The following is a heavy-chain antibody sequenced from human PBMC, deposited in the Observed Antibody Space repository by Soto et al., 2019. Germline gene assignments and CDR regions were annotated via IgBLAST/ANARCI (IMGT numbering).Heavy chain of an antibody. CDR3: TREDRCTNGAFDH. CDR2: INYSGSSSYSEDT. D-gene: IGHD2-8*01. V-gene: IGHV4-31*03. Sequence: QVQLQESGPGLVKPSQTLSLTCTVSGVPITSGGYYWSWIRQSPGKGLEWIGYINYSGSSSYSEDTLYNPSLKSRVSISGDTSKNQFSLRLSSVTAADTAVYFCTREDRCTNGAFDHWGQGTLVTVSS. CDR1: GVPITSGGYY. J-gene: IGHJ4*02.